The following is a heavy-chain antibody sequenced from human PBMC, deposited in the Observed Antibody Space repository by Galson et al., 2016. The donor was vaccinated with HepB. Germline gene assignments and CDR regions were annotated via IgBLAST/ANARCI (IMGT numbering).Heavy chain of an antibody. V-gene: IGHV6-1*01. Sequence: CAISGDSVYNNGAAWVWIRQSPSRGLEWLGRTFYRSTWENHYAGSVKNRITISPDTSRNQFSLHLNSVTPEDPAVYYCARAVMLGRGMDVWGQGTTVTVSS. J-gene: IGHJ6*02. CDR1: GDSVYNNGAA. D-gene: IGHD3-10*01. CDR2: TFYRSTWEN. CDR3: ARAVMLGRGMDV.